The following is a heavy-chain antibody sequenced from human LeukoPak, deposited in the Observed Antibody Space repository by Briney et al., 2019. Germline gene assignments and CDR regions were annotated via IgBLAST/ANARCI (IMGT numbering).Heavy chain of an antibody. CDR3: AKDLPGYRAGTMFDY. J-gene: IGHJ4*02. CDR2: ISSSSSTI. D-gene: IGHD6-19*01. V-gene: IGHV3-48*01. CDR1: GFTFSSYS. Sequence: PGGSLRLSCAASGFTFSSYSMNWVRQAPGKGLEWVSYISSSSSTIYYADSVKGRFTISRDNAKNSLYLQMNSLRAEDTAVYYCAKDLPGYRAGTMFDYWGQGTLVTVSS.